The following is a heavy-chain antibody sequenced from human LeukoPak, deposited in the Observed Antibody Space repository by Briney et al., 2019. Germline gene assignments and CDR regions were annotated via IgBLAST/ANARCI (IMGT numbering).Heavy chain of an antibody. D-gene: IGHD3-10*01. J-gene: IGHJ4*02. Sequence: GGSLRLSCAASGFTFSNAWMSWVRQAPGKGLEWVGRIKSKTNGGTTDYAAPVKGRFTISRDDSKNTLYLQMNSLKTEDTAVYYCTTDLTVLLWFGESPPGDYWGQGTLVTVSS. CDR2: IKSKTNGGTT. CDR3: TTDLTVLLWFGESPPGDY. CDR1: GFTFSNAW. V-gene: IGHV3-15*01.